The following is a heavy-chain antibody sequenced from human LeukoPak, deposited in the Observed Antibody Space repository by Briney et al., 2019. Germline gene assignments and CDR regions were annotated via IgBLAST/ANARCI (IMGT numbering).Heavy chain of an antibody. Sequence: GGSLRLSCAASGFTFSSYSMNWVRQAPGKGLEWVSSISSSSSYIYYADSVKGRFTISRDNAKNSLYLQMNSLRAEDTAVYYCARGAGEQRLVKLEYYFDYWGQGTLVTVSS. J-gene: IGHJ4*02. CDR1: GFTFSSYS. D-gene: IGHD6-13*01. V-gene: IGHV3-21*01. CDR3: ARGAGEQRLVKLEYYFDY. CDR2: ISSSSSYI.